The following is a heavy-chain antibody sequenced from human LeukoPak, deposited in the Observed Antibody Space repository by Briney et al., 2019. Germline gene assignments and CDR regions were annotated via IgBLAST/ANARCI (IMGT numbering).Heavy chain of an antibody. CDR1: GFTFSSYS. CDR2: ISSSSSYI. D-gene: IGHD3-3*01. J-gene: IGHJ4*02. Sequence: GGSLRLSCAASGFTFSSYSMNWVRQAPGKGLEWVSSISSSSSYIYYADSVKGRFTISRDNAKNSLYLQMNSLRAEGTAVYYCARDADPYYDFWSGYPEDYWGQGTLVTVSS. V-gene: IGHV3-21*01. CDR3: ARDADPYYDFWSGYPEDY.